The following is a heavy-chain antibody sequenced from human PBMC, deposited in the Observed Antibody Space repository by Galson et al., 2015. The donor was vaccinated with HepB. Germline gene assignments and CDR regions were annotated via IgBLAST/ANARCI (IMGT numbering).Heavy chain of an antibody. CDR2: IIPIFGRA. V-gene: IGHV1-69*13. Sequence: SVKVSCKASGGTLSNNAISWVRQAPGQGLEWMGGIIPIFGRANYAQKFQGRVTITADEPTSTAYMELSSLTSDDTAVYYCARGERGINRNDGGGTFDPWGHGTLLTGSS. J-gene: IGHJ5*02. CDR3: ARGERGINRNDGGGTFDP. CDR1: GGTLSNNA. D-gene: IGHD1-1*01.